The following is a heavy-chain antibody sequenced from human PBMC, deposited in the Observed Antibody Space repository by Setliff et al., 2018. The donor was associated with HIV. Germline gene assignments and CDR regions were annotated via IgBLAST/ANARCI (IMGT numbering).Heavy chain of an antibody. J-gene: IGHJ4*02. Sequence: PSETLSLTCTVSGGSISSGSYYWSWIRQPAGKGLEWIGRIYTSGSTNYNPSLKSRLTISVDTSKNQFSLKLSSVTAADTAVYYCSVIDYWGQGTLVTVSS. CDR3: SVIDY. CDR1: GGSISSGSYY. V-gene: IGHV4-61*02. CDR2: IYTSGST.